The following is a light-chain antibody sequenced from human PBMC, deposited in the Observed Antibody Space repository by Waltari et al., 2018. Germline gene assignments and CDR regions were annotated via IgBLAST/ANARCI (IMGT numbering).Light chain of an antibody. V-gene: IGKV3-11*01. J-gene: IGKJ3*01. CDR1: QGVGTS. Sequence: EIVLTQSPATLSLSPGDRATLSCRASQGVGTSVGWYQQRPGQAPRLLVYDASNRATGIQARFSGSGSGTDFTLTISSLETEDFAVYDCQQRDKWVTFGPGTTVEIK. CDR2: DAS. CDR3: QQRDKWVT.